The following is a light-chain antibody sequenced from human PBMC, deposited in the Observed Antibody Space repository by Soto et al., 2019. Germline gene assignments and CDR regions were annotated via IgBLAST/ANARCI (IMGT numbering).Light chain of an antibody. CDR1: QSISSN. CDR2: AAS. V-gene: IGKV1-39*01. CDR3: QQSYTTPLT. J-gene: IGKJ4*01. Sequence: DIQMTQSPSSLSASVGDRVTITCRASQSISSNLNWYQQKPGKAPKLLIYAASSLQSGVPSRFSGSGSATDFTLTISSLQPEDFATYYCQQSYTTPLTFGGGTKVQIK.